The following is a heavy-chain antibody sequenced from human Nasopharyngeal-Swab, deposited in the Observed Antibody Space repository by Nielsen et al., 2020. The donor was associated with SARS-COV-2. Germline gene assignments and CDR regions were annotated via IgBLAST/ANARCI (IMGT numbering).Heavy chain of an antibody. J-gene: IGHJ4*02. D-gene: IGHD3-22*01. CDR1: GFPFSTYA. CDR2: ISGSGGST. CDR3: AKRDDYYESSGLGD. V-gene: IGHV3-23*01. Sequence: GSLKISCAASGFPFSTYAMYWVRQPPAKGLEWVSIISGSGGSTYYADSVKGRFTISRDNSKNTLYLQMNSLRAEDTAVYYCAKRDDYYESSGLGDWGQGTLVTVSS.